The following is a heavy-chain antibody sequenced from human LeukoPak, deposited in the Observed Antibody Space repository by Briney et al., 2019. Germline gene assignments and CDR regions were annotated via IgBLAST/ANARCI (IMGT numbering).Heavy chain of an antibody. CDR1: GFTFSSYN. J-gene: IGHJ3*02. D-gene: IGHD2-15*01. CDR2: ISYSSRAR. V-gene: IGHV3-48*01. CDR3: ARDVHCSGGSCYPDAFDI. Sequence: QPGGSLRLSCAASGFTFSSYNMNWVRQAPGKGLEWVPSISYSSRARYYADSVKGRFTISRDNFKDSLYLQMNSLRAEDTAVYYCARDVHCSGGSCYPDAFDIWGQGTMVTVSS.